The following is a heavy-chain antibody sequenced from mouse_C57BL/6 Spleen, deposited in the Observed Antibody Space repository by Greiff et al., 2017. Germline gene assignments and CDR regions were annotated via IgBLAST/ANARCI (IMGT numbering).Heavy chain of an antibody. CDR2: IGPANGNT. CDR3: ARIPRLRYLRYFDV. Sequence: EVQGVESVAELVRPGASVKLSCTASGFNIKNTSMHWVKQRPEQGLEWIGRIGPANGNTKYAPQFPGKATITADTSSNTAYLQLSSLTSEDTAIYYCARIPRLRYLRYFDVWGTGTTVTVSS. J-gene: IGHJ1*03. D-gene: IGHD1-1*01. CDR1: GFNIKNTS. V-gene: IGHV14-3*01.